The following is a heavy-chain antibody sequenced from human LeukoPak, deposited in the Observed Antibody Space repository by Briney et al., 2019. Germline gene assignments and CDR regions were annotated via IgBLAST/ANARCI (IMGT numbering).Heavy chain of an antibody. CDR3: AKYYYDSSGLADAFDI. CDR2: ISGSGGST. J-gene: IGHJ3*02. Sequence: GGSLRLSCAASGFTFSSYAMSWVRQAPGKGLEWVSAISGSGGSTYYADSVKGRFTISRDNSKNTLYLQMNSLRAEDTAVYYCAKYYYDSSGLADAFDIWGQGTMVTVSS. D-gene: IGHD3-22*01. CDR1: GFTFSSYA. V-gene: IGHV3-23*01.